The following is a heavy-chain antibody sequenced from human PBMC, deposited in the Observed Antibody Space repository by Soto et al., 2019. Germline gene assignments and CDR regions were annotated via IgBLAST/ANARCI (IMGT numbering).Heavy chain of an antibody. J-gene: IGHJ3*02. CDR3: ATLVVVAAYAAFDI. CDR2: ISSNGGST. Sequence: EVQLVESGGGLVQPGGSLRLSCAASGFTFSSYAMHWVRQAPGKGLECVSAISSNGGSTYYANSVKGRFTISRDNSKNTLYLQMGSLRAEDRAVYYCATLVVVAAYAAFDIWGQGTMVTVSS. D-gene: IGHD2-15*01. V-gene: IGHV3-64*01. CDR1: GFTFSSYA.